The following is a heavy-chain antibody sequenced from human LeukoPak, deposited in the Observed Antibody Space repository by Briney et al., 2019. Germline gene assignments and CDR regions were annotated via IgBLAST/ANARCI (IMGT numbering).Heavy chain of an antibody. CDR2: IKHSGST. D-gene: IGHD6-13*01. CDR1: GGSLSVYY. V-gene: IGHV4-34*01. CDR3: SRVGYSSSSDY. J-gene: IGHJ4*02. Sequence: PSETLSLTCAVYGGSLSVYYWSCLRHPPGKGLECIGEIKHSGSTNYNPSLKRRVTTSADTSNNQFSRKRSSATSPYTPVYYRSRVGYSSSSDYWGQGTLVTVSS.